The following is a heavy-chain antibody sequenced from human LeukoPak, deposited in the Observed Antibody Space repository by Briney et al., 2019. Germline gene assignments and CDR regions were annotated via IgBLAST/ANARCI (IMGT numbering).Heavy chain of an antibody. CDR2: IYYSGST. V-gene: IGHV4-31*03. J-gene: IGHJ4*02. CDR1: GGSISSGAYF. Sequence: SETLSLTCTVSGGSISSGAYFWSWIRQHPGKGLEWIGYIYYSGSTYYNPSLKSRVSISVDTSKNQFSLKLSSVTAADTAVYYCARTDYDILTGYSASYYFDYWGQGTLVTVSS. D-gene: IGHD3-9*01. CDR3: ARTDYDILTGYSASYYFDY.